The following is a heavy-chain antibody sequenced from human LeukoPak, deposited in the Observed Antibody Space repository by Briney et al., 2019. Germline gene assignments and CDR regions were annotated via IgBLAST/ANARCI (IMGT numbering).Heavy chain of an antibody. Sequence: ASVKVSCKASGYTFTSYDINWVRQATGQGLEWMGWMNPNSGNTGYAQKFQGRVTMTRNTSISTAYMELSSLRSEDTAVYYCARVKDVDTATVDYWGQGTLVTVSS. V-gene: IGHV1-8*01. CDR2: MNPNSGNT. CDR1: GYTFTSYD. CDR3: ARVKDVDTATVDY. J-gene: IGHJ4*02. D-gene: IGHD5-18*01.